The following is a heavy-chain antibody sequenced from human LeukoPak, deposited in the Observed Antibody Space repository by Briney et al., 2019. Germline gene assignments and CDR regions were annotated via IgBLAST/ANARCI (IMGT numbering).Heavy chain of an antibody. J-gene: IGHJ4*02. CDR3: ATGLGHYYDY. V-gene: IGHV3-74*01. CDR2: VNSDGSST. D-gene: IGHD3-22*01. CDR1: GISFNNYW. Sequence: GGFLRLSRAASGISFNNYWMHWVRQAPGKGLVWVSRVNSDGSSTVYADSVKGRFPTSRDNARTTVYLQMSSLRLDDTATYYCATGLGHYYDYWGQGSLVTVSS.